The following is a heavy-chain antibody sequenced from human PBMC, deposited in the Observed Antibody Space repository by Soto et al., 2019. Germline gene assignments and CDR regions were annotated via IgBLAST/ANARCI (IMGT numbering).Heavy chain of an antibody. CDR2: IIPFFGTA. V-gene: IGHV1-69*01. CDR3: ARTAPMDAGDKYYYDF. J-gene: IGHJ4*02. Sequence: QVQLVQSGAEVKKTGSSVKVSCKTSGGTFSTFGISWVRQAPGHVLEWMGGIIPFFGTAEYSQKFEDRITITADESTNTVYMDLRSLTSDDTAIYYCARTAPMDAGDKYYYDFWGQGAMVTVSS. CDR1: GGTFSTFG. D-gene: IGHD3-16*01.